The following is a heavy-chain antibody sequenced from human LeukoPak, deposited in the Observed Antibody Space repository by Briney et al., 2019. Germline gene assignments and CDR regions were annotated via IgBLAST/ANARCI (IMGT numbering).Heavy chain of an antibody. CDR2: ISSSSSTI. J-gene: IGHJ4*02. D-gene: IGHD3-3*01. CDR1: GFTFSSYS. Sequence: GGSLRLSCAASGFTFSSYSMNWVRQAPGKGLEWVSYISSSSSTIYYADSVKGRFTISRDNAKNSLYLQMTSLRAEDTVVYYCARGIFWSGHLYFDYWGQGTLVTVSS. V-gene: IGHV3-48*04. CDR3: ARGIFWSGHLYFDY.